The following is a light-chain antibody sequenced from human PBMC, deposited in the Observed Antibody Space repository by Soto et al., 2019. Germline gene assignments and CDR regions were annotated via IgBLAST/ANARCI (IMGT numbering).Light chain of an antibody. J-gene: IGKJ4*01. CDR1: QSVSSY. CDR3: QQRSNWVS. Sequence: EIVLTQSPATLSLSPGEIATLSCRASQSVSSYLAWYQQKPGQAPRLLIYDASNRATGIPARFSGSGSGTDFTLTISSLEPEDFAVYYCQQRSNWVSFGRGTKVEIK. CDR2: DAS. V-gene: IGKV3-11*01.